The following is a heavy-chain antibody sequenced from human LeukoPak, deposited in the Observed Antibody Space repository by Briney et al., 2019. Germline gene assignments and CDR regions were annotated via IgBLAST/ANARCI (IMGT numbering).Heavy chain of an antibody. J-gene: IGHJ6*03. CDR3: ARESIAAAGTWYYYYYMDV. Sequence: PSETLSLTCAVYGGSFSGYYWSWIRRPPGKGLEWIGEINHSGSTNYNPSLKSRVTISVDTSKNQFSLKLSSVTAADTAVYYCARESIAAAGTWYYYYYMDVWGKGTTVTVSS. CDR1: GGSFSGYY. CDR2: INHSGST. V-gene: IGHV4-34*01. D-gene: IGHD6-13*01.